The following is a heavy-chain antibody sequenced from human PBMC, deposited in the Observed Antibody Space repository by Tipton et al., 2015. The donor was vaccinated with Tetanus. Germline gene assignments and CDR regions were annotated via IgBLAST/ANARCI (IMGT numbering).Heavy chain of an antibody. CDR1: GGSISSSSYY. V-gene: IGHV4-39*01. Sequence: TLSLTCTVSGGSISSSSYYWGWIRQPPGKGLEWIGGIYYSGSTYYNPSLKSRVTISVDTSKNQFSLKLSSVTAADTAVYYCARRRTEYSSSSEDDAFDIWGQGTMVTVSS. CDR3: ARRRTEYSSSSEDDAFDI. CDR2: IYYSGST. D-gene: IGHD6-6*01. J-gene: IGHJ3*02.